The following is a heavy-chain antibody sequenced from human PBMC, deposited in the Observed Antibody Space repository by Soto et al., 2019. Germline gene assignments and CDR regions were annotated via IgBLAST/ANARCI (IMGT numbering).Heavy chain of an antibody. CDR3: ATEMTTIHLRYFFDY. J-gene: IGHJ4*02. CDR1: GFTFSSYA. Sequence: PGGSLRLSCAASGFTFSSYAMHWVRQAPGKGLEWVAVISYDGNNKYYADSVKGRFTISRDNSKNTLYLQMNSLRPEDTAEYFCATEMTTIHLRYFFDYWGQGTLVTVSS. D-gene: IGHD4-4*01. V-gene: IGHV3-30-3*01. CDR2: ISYDGNNK.